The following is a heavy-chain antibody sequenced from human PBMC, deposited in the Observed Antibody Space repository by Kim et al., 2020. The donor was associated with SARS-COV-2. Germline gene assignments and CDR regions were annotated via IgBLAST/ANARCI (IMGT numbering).Heavy chain of an antibody. Sequence: SETLSLTCAVYGGSFSGYYWSWIRQPPGKGLEWIGEINHSGSTNYNPSLKSRVTISVDTSKNQFSLKLSSVTAADTAVYYCAGLRGYRPTWGYYYGMDVWGQGTTVTVSS. CDR3: AGLRGYRPTWGYYYGMDV. D-gene: IGHD5-18*01. V-gene: IGHV4-34*01. CDR2: INHSGST. CDR1: GGSFSGYY. J-gene: IGHJ6*02.